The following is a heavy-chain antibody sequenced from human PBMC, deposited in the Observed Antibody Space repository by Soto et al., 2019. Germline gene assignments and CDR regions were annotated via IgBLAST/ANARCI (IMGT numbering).Heavy chain of an antibody. V-gene: IGHV1-2*04. CDR1: GYTFTGYY. D-gene: IGHD6-13*01. CDR3: AREGGQQDYSYGMDV. CDR2: INPNSGGT. Sequence: ASVKVSCKASGYTFTGYYMHWVRQAPGQGLEWMGWINPNSGGTNYAQKFQGWVTMTRDTSISTAYMELSRLRSDDTAVYYCAREGGQQDYSYGMDVWGKGTTVTVSS. J-gene: IGHJ6*04.